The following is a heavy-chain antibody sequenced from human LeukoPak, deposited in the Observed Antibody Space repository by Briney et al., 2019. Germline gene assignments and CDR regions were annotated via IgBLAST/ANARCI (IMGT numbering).Heavy chain of an antibody. CDR1: GFTFSDYY. D-gene: IGHD6-6*01. J-gene: IGHJ6*02. CDR2: ISSSSSST. Sequence: PGGSLRLSCAASGFTFSDYYMSWIRQAPGKGLEWVSYISSSSSSTNYADSVKGRFTISRDNAKNSLYLQMNSLRAEDTAVYYCARDLRYSSSSQTSYGMDVWGQGTTVTVSS. CDR3: ARDLRYSSSSQTSYGMDV. V-gene: IGHV3-11*06.